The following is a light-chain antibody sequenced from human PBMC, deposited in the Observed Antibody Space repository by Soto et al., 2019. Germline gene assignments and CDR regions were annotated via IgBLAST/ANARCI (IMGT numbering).Light chain of an antibody. CDR1: QSISSY. J-gene: IGKJ5*01. CDR3: QQSYSNPIT. CDR2: AAS. Sequence: DVQMTQSPSSLSASVGYRFTITCRASQSISSYLNWYQQKPGKAPKLLIYAASSLQSGVPSRFSGSGSGTDFTLTISSLQPEDFETYYCQQSYSNPITFGQGTRLEIK. V-gene: IGKV1-39*01.